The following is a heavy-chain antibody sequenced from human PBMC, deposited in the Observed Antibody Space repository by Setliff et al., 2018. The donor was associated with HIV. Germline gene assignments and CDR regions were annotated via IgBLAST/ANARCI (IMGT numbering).Heavy chain of an antibody. D-gene: IGHD6-13*01. J-gene: IGHJ1*01. CDR1: GYTFTGYY. Sequence: ASVKVSCKASGYTFTGYYMHWVRQTPGQRLEWMGWINAGNGNTKYSQKFQGRVTITRDTSASTAYMELSSLRSEDTAVYYCARSLIAAAGFHQHWGQGTLVTVSS. CDR3: ARSLIAAAGFHQH. CDR2: INAGNGNT. V-gene: IGHV1-3*01.